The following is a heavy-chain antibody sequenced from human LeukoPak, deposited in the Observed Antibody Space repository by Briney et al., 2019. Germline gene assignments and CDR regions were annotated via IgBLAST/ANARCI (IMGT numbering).Heavy chain of an antibody. CDR2: SSGDGSIT. CDR3: AREASGNS. CDR1: GFTISNYW. D-gene: IGHD1-26*01. Sequence: PGGSLRLSCAASGFTISNYWMHWVRQAPGKGLLWVSRSSGDGSITSYADSVKGRFTISRDNAKNTLYLQMNSLRAEDTAVYYCAREASGNSWGQGTLVTVSS. V-gene: IGHV3-74*01. J-gene: IGHJ4*02.